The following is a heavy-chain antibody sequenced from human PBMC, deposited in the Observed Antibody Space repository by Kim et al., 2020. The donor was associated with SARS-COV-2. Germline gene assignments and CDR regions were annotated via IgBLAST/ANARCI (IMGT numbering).Heavy chain of an antibody. CDR2: GDTT. D-gene: IGHD6-13*01. J-gene: IGHJ4*02. V-gene: IGHV3-23*01. CDR3: ANPRQPDY. Sequence: GDTTTYADADEGRFTVSRDNSKTTLYLQMSSLRAEDTAIYYCANPRQPDYWGQGTLVTVSS.